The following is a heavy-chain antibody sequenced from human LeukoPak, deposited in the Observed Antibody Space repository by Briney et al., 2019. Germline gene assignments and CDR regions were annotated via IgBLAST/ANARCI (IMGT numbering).Heavy chain of an antibody. CDR1: GYTFTSYG. CDR3: ARVEDYYDSSGYYYFDY. D-gene: IGHD3-22*01. J-gene: IGHJ4*02. Sequence: ASVKVSCKASGYTFTSYGISWVRQAPGQGVEWMGWISAYNGNTNYAQKLQGRVTMTTDTSTSTAYMELRSLRSDDTAVYYCARVEDYYDSSGYYYFDYWGQGTLVTVSS. CDR2: ISAYNGNT. V-gene: IGHV1-18*01.